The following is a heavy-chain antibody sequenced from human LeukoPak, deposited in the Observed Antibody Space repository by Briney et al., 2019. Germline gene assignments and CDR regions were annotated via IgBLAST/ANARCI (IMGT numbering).Heavy chain of an antibody. J-gene: IGHJ3*02. CDR2: INHSGST. Sequence: SETLSLTCAVYGGSFSGYYWSWIRQPPGKGLEWIGEINHSGSTNYNPSLKSRVTISVDTSKNQFSLKLSSVTAADTAVYYCARAGTIAAAGRRTGPPALLGFSDIWGQGTMVTVSS. D-gene: IGHD6-13*01. CDR3: ARAGTIAAAGRRTGPPALLGFSDI. V-gene: IGHV4-34*01. CDR1: GGSFSGYY.